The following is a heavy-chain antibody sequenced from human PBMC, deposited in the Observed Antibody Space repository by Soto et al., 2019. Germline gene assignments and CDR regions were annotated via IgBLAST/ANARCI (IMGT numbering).Heavy chain of an antibody. V-gene: IGHV3-7*04. CDR2: IKQDGSEY. Sequence: EVQLVESGGGLVQPGGSLRLSCAASGFTFSTYWMTWVCQAPGKGLEWVANIKQDGSEYYYVGSVKGRFTISRDNAKNSLYLQMNSLRAEDTAVYYCARGAFPTWGSYPLDYWGQGTLVTVSS. J-gene: IGHJ4*02. D-gene: IGHD3-16*02. CDR1: GFTFSTYW. CDR3: ARGAFPTWGSYPLDY.